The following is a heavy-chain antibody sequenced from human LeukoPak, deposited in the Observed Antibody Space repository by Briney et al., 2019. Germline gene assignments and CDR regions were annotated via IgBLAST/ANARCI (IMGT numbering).Heavy chain of an antibody. V-gene: IGHV3-23*01. CDR2: VTGSGGST. J-gene: IGHJ4*02. Sequence: HPGRSLRLSCVASGFTFSNYAMSWVRQPPGKRMELVSAVTGSGGSTYYAGSVKGRFTISRDNSRNTLFLQMNSLRAEDTAIYCCAKWGDFDILTGYYVSDFWGQGTLVTVSS. CDR1: GFTFSNYA. CDR3: AKWGDFDILTGYYVSDF. D-gene: IGHD3-9*01.